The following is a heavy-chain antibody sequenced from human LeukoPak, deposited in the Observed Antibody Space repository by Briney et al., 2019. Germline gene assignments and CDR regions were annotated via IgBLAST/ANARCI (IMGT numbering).Heavy chain of an antibody. CDR3: ARTSHIVVVDAFDI. J-gene: IGHJ3*02. CDR2: IYYSGST. Sequence: SETLSLTCTVSGGSISSYYWSWIRQPPGKGLEWIGYIYYSGSTNYNPSLKSRVTISVDTSKNQFSLKLSSVTAADTAVYYCARTSHIVVVDAFDIWGQGTMVTVSS. CDR1: GGSISSYY. D-gene: IGHD2-21*01. V-gene: IGHV4-59*01.